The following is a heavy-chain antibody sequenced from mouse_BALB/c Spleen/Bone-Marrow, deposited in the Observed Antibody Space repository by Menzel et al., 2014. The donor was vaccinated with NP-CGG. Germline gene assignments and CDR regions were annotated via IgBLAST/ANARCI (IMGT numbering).Heavy chain of an antibody. D-gene: IGHD1-1*01. J-gene: IGHJ2*01. CDR1: GFTFSNYG. CDR3: ARRRYYDYFDY. V-gene: IGHV5-6*01. Sequence: EVHLVESGGDLVKPGGSLKLSCAASGFTFSNYGMSWVRQIPDKRLEWVATISSGGTYTFYPDSVKGRFTISRDNTKNTLTLQMTSLKSEDTAMYYCARRRYYDYFDYWGQGTTLTVSS. CDR2: ISSGGTYT.